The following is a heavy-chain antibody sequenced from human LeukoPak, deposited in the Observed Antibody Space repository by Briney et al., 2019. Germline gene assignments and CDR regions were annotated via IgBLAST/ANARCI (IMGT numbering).Heavy chain of an antibody. Sequence: SETLSLTCTVSGGSISSYYWSWIRQPAGKGLEWIGRIYTSGSTNYNPSLKSRVTMSVDTSKNQSSLKLSSVTAADTAVYYCAREARYYDSSGYDYWGQGTLVTVSS. J-gene: IGHJ4*02. CDR2: IYTSGST. CDR1: GGSISSYY. CDR3: AREARYYDSSGYDY. D-gene: IGHD3-22*01. V-gene: IGHV4-4*07.